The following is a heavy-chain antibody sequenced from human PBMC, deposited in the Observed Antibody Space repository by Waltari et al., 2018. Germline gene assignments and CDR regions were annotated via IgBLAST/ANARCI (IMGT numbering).Heavy chain of an antibody. J-gene: IGHJ4*02. D-gene: IGHD2-2*01. V-gene: IGHV1-69*01. CDR1: GRTFGRFA. Sequence: QVQLVQPGAEVKKPGSSVKVSCKASGRTFGRFAISWVRQAGGEGLDWMGGIIPKIGASNYAQKFQGRVTITADDSTRIAYMEVSSLSFEDTAVYFCATDTSPPYWGQGTLVIVSS. CDR3: ATDTSPPY. CDR2: IIPKIGAS.